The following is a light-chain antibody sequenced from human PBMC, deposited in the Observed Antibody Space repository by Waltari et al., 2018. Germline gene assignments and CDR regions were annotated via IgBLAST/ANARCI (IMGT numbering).Light chain of an antibody. J-gene: IGLJ3*02. CDR1: NSNIGNNY. Sequence: QSVLTQPPSVSAAPGQRVTISCSGGNSNIGNNYVSWYQQFPGTAPKLLIFDKNKRPLGIPDRFSASKSGTSATLAIAVLQTGDEADYYCGAWDSSLSSVVFGGGTKLTVL. CDR2: DKN. CDR3: GAWDSSLSSVV. V-gene: IGLV1-51*01.